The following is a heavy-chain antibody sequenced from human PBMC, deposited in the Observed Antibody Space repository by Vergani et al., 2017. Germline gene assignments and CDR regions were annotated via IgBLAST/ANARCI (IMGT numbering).Heavy chain of an antibody. CDR1: GYTFTSYY. Sequence: QVQLVQSGAEVKKPGASVKVSCKASGYTFTSYYMNWVRQAPGQGLEWMGRIIPILGIANYAQKFQGRVTITADKSTSTAYLELSSLRSEATAVYYCARDVESSYYYYGMDVWSQGSTVTVSS. CDR2: IIPILGIA. CDR3: ARDVESSYYYYGMDV. J-gene: IGHJ6*02. V-gene: IGHV1-69*09.